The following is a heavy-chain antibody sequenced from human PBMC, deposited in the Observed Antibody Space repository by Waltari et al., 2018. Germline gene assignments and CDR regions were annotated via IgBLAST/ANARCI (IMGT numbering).Heavy chain of an antibody. Sequence: EVQLVESGGVVVQPGGSLRLSCAASGFTFDDYAMHWVRQAPGKGLEWVSLISWDGGRTYYSDSVKCRFTISRDNSNNSLYLQMNSLRAEDTALYYCAKDIGVHGDYYYYGMDVWGQGTTVTVSS. D-gene: IGHD4-17*01. CDR1: GFTFDDYA. V-gene: IGHV3-43D*04. CDR3: AKDIGVHGDYYYYGMDV. J-gene: IGHJ6*02. CDR2: ISWDGGRT.